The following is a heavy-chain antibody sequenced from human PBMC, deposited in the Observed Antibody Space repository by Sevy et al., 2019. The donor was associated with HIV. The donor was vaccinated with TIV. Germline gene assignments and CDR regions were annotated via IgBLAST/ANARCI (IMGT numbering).Heavy chain of an antibody. Sequence: GGSLRLSCAASGFTFSSYAMNWVRQAPGKGLEWVSAISGSGGSTYFADSVKGRFTISRDNSKNTLYLQMNSLRVEDMAVYYCAKDRVQYYDILTGPSSMDVWGQGTTVTVS. D-gene: IGHD3-9*01. CDR1: GFTFSSYA. CDR2: ISGSGGST. CDR3: AKDRVQYYDILTGPSSMDV. J-gene: IGHJ6*02. V-gene: IGHV3-23*01.